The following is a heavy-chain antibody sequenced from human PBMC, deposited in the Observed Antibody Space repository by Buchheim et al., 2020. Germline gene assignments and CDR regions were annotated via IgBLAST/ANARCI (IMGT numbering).Heavy chain of an antibody. D-gene: IGHD3-22*01. Sequence: QVQLVQSGAEVKKPGASVQVSCKASGYTFTSYDINWVRQATGQGLEWMGWINPNSGGTNYAQKFQGWVTMTRDTSISTAYMELSRLRSDDTAVYYCARDRYDSSGYYSGWFDPWGQGTL. CDR1: GYTFTSYD. V-gene: IGHV1-2*04. CDR3: ARDRYDSSGYYSGWFDP. CDR2: INPNSGGT. J-gene: IGHJ5*02.